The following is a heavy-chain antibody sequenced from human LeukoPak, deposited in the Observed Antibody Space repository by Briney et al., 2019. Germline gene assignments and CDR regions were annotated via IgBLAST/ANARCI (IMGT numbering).Heavy chain of an antibody. D-gene: IGHD1-14*01. J-gene: IGHJ5*02. CDR3: TNRPGWFDP. Sequence: GGSLRLSCAASGFTFNNYGISWVRQAPGKGLQWVSAISRSGDSTYYADSVKGRFTISRDNSKNTLYLQINSLRAEDTAVYYCTNRPGWFDPWGQGTLVTVSS. V-gene: IGHV3-23*01. CDR2: ISRSGDST. CDR1: GFTFNNYG.